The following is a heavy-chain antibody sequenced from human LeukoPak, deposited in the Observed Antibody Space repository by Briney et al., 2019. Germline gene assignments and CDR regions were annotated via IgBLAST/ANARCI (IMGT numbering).Heavy chain of an antibody. Sequence: PGGSLRLSCAASGFTFSSYWMSWVRQAPGKGLEWVANITQDGSEKSYADSVKGRFTISRDNAKNSLYLQMNRLRAEDTAVYYCASLKTYYDILTGQGWFDPWGQGTLVTVTS. D-gene: IGHD3-9*01. V-gene: IGHV3-7*03. CDR1: GFTFSSYW. CDR3: ASLKTYYDILTGQGWFDP. CDR2: ITQDGSEK. J-gene: IGHJ5*02.